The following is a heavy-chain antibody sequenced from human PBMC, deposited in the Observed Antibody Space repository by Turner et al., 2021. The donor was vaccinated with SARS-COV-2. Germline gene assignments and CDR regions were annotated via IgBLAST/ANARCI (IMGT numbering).Heavy chain of an antibody. CDR2: NSYAGSNK. V-gene: IGHV3-30*18. CDR3: AKGGWDYDILTGSYFEY. Sequence: QVQLLESGGVVVLPGMSLRLSCAASGFTFSSSGMHWVRQGPGKGLEGVVVNSYAGSNKYYADSVQGRFTISKDNSKKTLEMQMNSLRAADTAVYYCAKGGWDYDILTGSYFEYWGQGTMVTVSS. D-gene: IGHD3-9*01. J-gene: IGHJ4*02. CDR1: GFTFSSSG.